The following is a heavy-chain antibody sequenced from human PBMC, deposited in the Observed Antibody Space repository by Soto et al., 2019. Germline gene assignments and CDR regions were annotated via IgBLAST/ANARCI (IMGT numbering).Heavy chain of an antibody. Sequence: GGSLRLSCAASGFAFYYYNMNWVRQAPGRGLEWVSSISGSGIDIHFTDSVKGRFTISRDNAKTSLYLQMDSLRPEDTAIYYCAREGVTNYTAYYFDLSGPGALLTVSS. V-gene: IGHV3-21*01. CDR1: GFAFYYYN. D-gene: IGHD4-4*01. J-gene: IGHJ4*01. CDR2: ISGSGIDI. CDR3: AREGVTNYTAYYFDL.